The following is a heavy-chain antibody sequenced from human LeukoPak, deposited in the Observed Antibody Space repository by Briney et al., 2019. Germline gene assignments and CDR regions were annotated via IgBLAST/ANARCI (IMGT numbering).Heavy chain of an antibody. CDR1: GGSISSYY. Sequence: PSETLSLTCTVSGGSISSYYWSWIRQPPGKGLEWIGYIYTSGSTNYNPSLKSRVTISVDTSKNQFSLKLSSVTAADTAVYYCATTLYYDSSFDYWGQGTLVIVSS. CDR2: IYTSGST. V-gene: IGHV4-4*09. D-gene: IGHD3-22*01. CDR3: ATTLYYDSSFDY. J-gene: IGHJ4*02.